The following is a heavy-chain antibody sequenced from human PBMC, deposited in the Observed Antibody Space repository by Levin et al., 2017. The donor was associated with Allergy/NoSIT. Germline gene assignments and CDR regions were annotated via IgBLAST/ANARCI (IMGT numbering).Heavy chain of an antibody. CDR3: ANRDGTLGYMDG. CDR2: IYYSVST. Sequence: PGGSLRLSCTVSGGSIRSRSYYWGWIRQPPGKGLEWIGSIYYSVSTYYNPSLKSRVTISVDTSKNQFSLKLSSVTAADTAVYYCANRDGTLGYMDGWGKGTTVTVSS. J-gene: IGHJ6*03. D-gene: IGHD5-24*01. V-gene: IGHV4-39*01. CDR1: GGSIRSRSYY.